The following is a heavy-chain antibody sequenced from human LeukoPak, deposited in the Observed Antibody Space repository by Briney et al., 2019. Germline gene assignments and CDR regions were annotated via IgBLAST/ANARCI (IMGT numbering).Heavy chain of an antibody. J-gene: IGHJ6*02. CDR2: ISGSGGST. D-gene: IGHD3-10*01. V-gene: IGHV3-23*01. Sequence: GGSLRLSCAASGFTFSSYAMSWVRQAPGKGLEWVSAISGSGGSTYYADSVKGRFTISRDNSKNTLYLQMNSLRAEDMAVYYCARFGSGSCPPHQCNHYYYYYGMDVWGQGTTVTVSS. CDR3: ARFGSGSCPPHQCNHYYYYYGMDV. CDR1: GFTFSSYA.